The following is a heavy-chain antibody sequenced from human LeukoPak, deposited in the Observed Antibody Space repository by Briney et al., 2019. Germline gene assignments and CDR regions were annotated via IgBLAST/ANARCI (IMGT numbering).Heavy chain of an antibody. Sequence: ASVKVSCKASGYTFTSYDINWVRQATGQGLEWMGWMNPNSGNTGYAQKFQGRVTMTRNTSISTAYMELSSLRSEDAAVYYCAREGYYYDSSGYPTYYYYYYMDVWGKGTTVTVSS. D-gene: IGHD3-22*01. V-gene: IGHV1-8*01. CDR2: MNPNSGNT. CDR1: GYTFTSYD. J-gene: IGHJ6*03. CDR3: AREGYYYDSSGYPTYYYYYYMDV.